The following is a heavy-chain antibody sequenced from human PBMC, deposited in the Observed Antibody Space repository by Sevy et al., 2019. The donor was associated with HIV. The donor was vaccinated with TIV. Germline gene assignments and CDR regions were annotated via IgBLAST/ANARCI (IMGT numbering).Heavy chain of an antibody. CDR2: ISGSGGST. J-gene: IGHJ4*02. Sequence: GGTLRLSCAASGFTFSSYAMSWVRQAPGKGLEWVSAISGSGGSTYYADSVKGRFTISRDNSKNTLYLQMNSLRAEDTAVYYCAKDAEPDDYGSGSPTWDYWGQGTLVTVSS. CDR3: AKDAEPDDYGSGSPTWDY. V-gene: IGHV3-23*01. D-gene: IGHD3-10*01. CDR1: GFTFSSYA.